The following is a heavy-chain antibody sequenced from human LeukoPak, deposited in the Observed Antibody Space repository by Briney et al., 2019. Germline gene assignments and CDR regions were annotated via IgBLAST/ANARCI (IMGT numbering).Heavy chain of an antibody. J-gene: IGHJ4*02. CDR1: GFTFSNYG. V-gene: IGHV3-30*02. D-gene: IGHD6-19*01. CDR3: IVFAVTGTLGFDY. Sequence: GGSLRLSCAASGFTFSNYGMHWVRQTPGKGLEWVAFIRYDESNKYYADSVKGRFTISRDNAKNSLSLQMNSLRAEDTAVYYCIVFAVTGTLGFDYWGQGTLVTVSS. CDR2: IRYDESNK.